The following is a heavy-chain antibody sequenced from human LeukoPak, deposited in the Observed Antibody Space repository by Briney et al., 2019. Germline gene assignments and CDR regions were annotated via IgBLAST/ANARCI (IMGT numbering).Heavy chain of an antibody. CDR3: ARAEDTGVDC. Sequence: ASVKVSCKASGYTFTRYYIHWVRQAPGQGLEWMGIIDPSGGSTSYAQKFQGRVTMTRDTSTSTVYMDLSSLRSEDTAVYYCARAEDTGVDCWGQGTLVTVSS. CDR2: IDPSGGST. V-gene: IGHV1-46*01. J-gene: IGHJ4*02. CDR1: GYTFTRYY. D-gene: IGHD7-27*01.